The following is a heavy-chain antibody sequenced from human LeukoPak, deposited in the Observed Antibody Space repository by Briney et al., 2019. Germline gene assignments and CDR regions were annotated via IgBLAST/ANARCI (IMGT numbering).Heavy chain of an antibody. V-gene: IGHV3-48*03. CDR3: ARGGVVTNYYYYFMDV. Sequence: PGGSLRLSCAASGFTFSIYEMNWVRQAPGKGLEWVAYISESASTIYYADSVKGRFTISRDNAKNSLYLQLNSLRAEDTAVYYCARGGVVTNYYYYFMDVWGRGTTVTVSS. CDR2: ISESASTI. CDR1: GFTFSIYE. D-gene: IGHD4-23*01. J-gene: IGHJ6*03.